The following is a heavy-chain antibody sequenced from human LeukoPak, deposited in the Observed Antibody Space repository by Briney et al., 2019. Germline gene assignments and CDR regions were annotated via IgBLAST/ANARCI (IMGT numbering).Heavy chain of an antibody. J-gene: IGHJ4*02. V-gene: IGHV4-30-2*01. CDR2: IYHSGST. CDR3: ARRGNYYDSSGYPFDY. D-gene: IGHD3-22*01. Sequence: MTSQTLSHTCTVSGGSISSGGYYWSWIRQPPGKGLEWIGYIYHSGSTYYNPSLKSRVTISVDRSKNQFSLKLSSVTAADTAVYYCARRGNYYDSSGYPFDYWGQGTLVTVSS. CDR1: GGSISSGGYY.